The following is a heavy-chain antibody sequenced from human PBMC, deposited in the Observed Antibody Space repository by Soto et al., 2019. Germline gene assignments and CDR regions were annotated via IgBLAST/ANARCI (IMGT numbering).Heavy chain of an antibody. J-gene: IGHJ4*02. CDR2: VYWDDDK. CDR1: GFSLSTSGVG. V-gene: IGHV2-5*02. Sequence: QITLKESGPPLVKPTQTLTLTCTLSGFSLSTSGVGVGWIRQPPGKALEWLALVYWDDDKRYSPSLKSRLTIPTDTSKNQVDLRMANMDRVDTAIYYCARHMTTVGYFDYWGQGTLVTVSS. D-gene: IGHD4-17*01. CDR3: ARHMTTVGYFDY.